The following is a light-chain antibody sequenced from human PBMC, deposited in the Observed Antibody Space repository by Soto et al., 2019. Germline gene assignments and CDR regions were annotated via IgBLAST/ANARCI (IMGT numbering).Light chain of an antibody. CDR2: GAS. CDR1: QSISNW. J-gene: IGKJ2*01. V-gene: IGKV1-5*01. CDR3: QQYDSYSYT. Sequence: DIQMTQSPSTLSASVGDRVTITCRASQSISNWLAWYQQKPGKAPKLLISGASSLESGVPSRFSGSGSGTEFTLTISSLQHDDFATYYCQQYDSYSYTFGQGTKADIK.